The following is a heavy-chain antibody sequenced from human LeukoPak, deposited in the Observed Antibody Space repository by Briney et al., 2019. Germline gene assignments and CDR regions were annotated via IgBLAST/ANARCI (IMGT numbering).Heavy chain of an antibody. V-gene: IGHV1-58*02. CDR1: GYTFTRYY. J-gene: IGHJ4*02. CDR2: IVVGSGNT. D-gene: IGHD3-22*01. Sequence: SVKVSCKASGYTFTRYYMHWVRQARGQRLEWIGWIVVGSGNTNYAQKFQERVTITRDMSTSTAYMELTSLRSEDTAVYYCAADLNYYDSSGSGDYWGQGTLVTVSS. CDR3: AADLNYYDSSGSGDY.